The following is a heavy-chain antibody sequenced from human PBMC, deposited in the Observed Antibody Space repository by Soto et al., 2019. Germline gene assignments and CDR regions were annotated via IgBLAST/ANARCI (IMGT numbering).Heavy chain of an antibody. Sequence: PSETLSLTCTVSGGSISSYCWSWIRQPPGKGLEWIGYIYYSGSTNYNPSLKSRVTISVDTSKNQFSLKLSSVTAADTAVYYCARTLRKTNYDFRGYYIDFSGQGILVTVSS. D-gene: IGHD3-3*01. CDR3: ARTLRKTNYDFRGYYIDF. CDR1: GGSISSYC. J-gene: IGHJ4*02. CDR2: IYYSGST. V-gene: IGHV4-59*01.